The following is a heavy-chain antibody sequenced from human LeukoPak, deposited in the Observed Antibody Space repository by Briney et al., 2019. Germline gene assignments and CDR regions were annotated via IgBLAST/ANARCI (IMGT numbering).Heavy chain of an antibody. CDR2: INLYSGGA. CDR3: AIPYYDILTNFDY. CDR1: GYTFTDYY. V-gene: IGHV1-2*04. D-gene: IGHD3-9*01. Sequence: ASVKVSCKASGYTFTDYYMHWVRQAPGQGLEWMGCINLYSGGAHYAQKFQDWLSMTRDTSINTAYMELSSLRSDDTAVYYCAIPYYDILTNFDYWGQGTLVTVSS. J-gene: IGHJ4*02.